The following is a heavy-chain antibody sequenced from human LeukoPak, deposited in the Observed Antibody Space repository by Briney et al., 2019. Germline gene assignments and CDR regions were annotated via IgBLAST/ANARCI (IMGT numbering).Heavy chain of an antibody. V-gene: IGHV3-74*01. J-gene: IGHJ6*04. CDR1: GFTLSDYW. Sequence: GGSLRLSCAASGFTLSDYWMHWVRQAPGKGLVWVSRINSDGRTTSYADSVKGRFTISRDNAKNTLYLQMNSLRVEDTAMYYCARGSSCSGGTCYSAAYGMDVWGKGTTVTVSS. D-gene: IGHD2-15*01. CDR2: INSDGRTT. CDR3: ARGSSCSGGTCYSAAYGMDV.